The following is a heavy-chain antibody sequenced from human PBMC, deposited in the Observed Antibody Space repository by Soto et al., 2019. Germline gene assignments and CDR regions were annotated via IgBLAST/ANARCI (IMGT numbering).Heavy chain of an antibody. Sequence: QLQLQESGPGLVKPSETLSLTCTVSGGSISSSSYYWGWIRQPPGKGLEWIGSIYYSGSTYYNPSLKSRVTISVDTSKNHFSLKLSSVTAADTAVYYCARLRIAAAGTGYFDYWGQGTLVTVSS. CDR2: IYYSGST. J-gene: IGHJ4*02. CDR3: ARLRIAAAGTGYFDY. V-gene: IGHV4-39*02. CDR1: GGSISSSSYY. D-gene: IGHD6-13*01.